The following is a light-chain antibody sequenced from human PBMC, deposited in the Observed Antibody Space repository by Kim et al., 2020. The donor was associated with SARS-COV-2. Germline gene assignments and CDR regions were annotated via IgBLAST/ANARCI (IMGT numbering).Light chain of an antibody. Sequence: EIVMTQSPATLSVSPGDRVVLSCRASQSVSRKLAWYQQKPGQSPMVLIYDTSTRATGSPARFSGSGSGIEFTLTISSLQSEDFAVYFCQQYNTWPFTFGQGTKLEI. V-gene: IGKV3-15*01. J-gene: IGKJ2*01. CDR3: QQYNTWPFT. CDR2: DTS. CDR1: QSVSRK.